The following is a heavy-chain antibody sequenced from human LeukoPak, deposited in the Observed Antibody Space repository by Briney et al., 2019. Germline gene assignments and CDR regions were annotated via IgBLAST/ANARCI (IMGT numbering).Heavy chain of an antibody. CDR3: ARDSGELRNSFDM. D-gene: IGHD1-7*01. V-gene: IGHV3-33*01. CDR1: GFSFSNYG. Sequence: PGGSLRLCCVASGFSFSNYGMRWVRQAPGRGLEWVAVIWYDGSQEYYADSVKGRFTISRDNSKNTLDLQMNSLRVEDTAVYYCARDSGELRNSFDMWGHGTMVTVSS. CDR2: IWYDGSQE. J-gene: IGHJ3*02.